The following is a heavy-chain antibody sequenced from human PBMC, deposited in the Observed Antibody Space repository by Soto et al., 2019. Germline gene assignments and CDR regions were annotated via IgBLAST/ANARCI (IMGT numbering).Heavy chain of an antibody. Sequence: SGPTLGETPETLPLTCPVSGFSLRNSRMGVSWIRQPPGKSLEWLAHIFSNDEKSYSTSLKSRLTISKDTSKSQVVLTMTNMDPVDTATYYCARVWWLARGGYYGMDVWGQGTTVTVSS. CDR1: GFSLRNSRMG. D-gene: IGHD6-19*01. V-gene: IGHV2-26*01. CDR3: ARVWWLARGGYYGMDV. CDR2: IFSNDEK. J-gene: IGHJ6*02.